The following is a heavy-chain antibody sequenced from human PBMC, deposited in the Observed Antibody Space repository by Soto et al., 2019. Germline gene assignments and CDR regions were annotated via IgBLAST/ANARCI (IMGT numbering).Heavy chain of an antibody. CDR1: GFTLSSNA. CDR2: ISYDGNYK. CDR3: AKESVSGIRIFGP. Sequence: QVQLVESGGGVVQPGRSLRLSCAASGFTLSSNAMHWVRQAPGKGLEWVAVISYDGNYKDYADYVKGRFTISRDNSKNTLYLQMNSLRVEDTAVYYCAKESVSGIRIFGPWGQGTLVTVSS. D-gene: IGHD3-3*01. J-gene: IGHJ5*02. V-gene: IGHV3-30*18.